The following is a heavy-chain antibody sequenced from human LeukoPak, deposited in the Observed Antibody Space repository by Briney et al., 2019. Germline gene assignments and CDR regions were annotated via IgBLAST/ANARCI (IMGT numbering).Heavy chain of an antibody. CDR3: ARRARYRCSFPLDF. D-gene: IGHD6-13*01. V-gene: IGHV5-10-1*01. CDR2: VDQSDPDV. J-gene: IGHJ4*02. Sequence: GESLKIPSQTSGFIFSTYWIAWVRQLPGKGLQWLGTVDQSDPDVAYRPSFQGHVKMSTDTSISTVYLQGSSLEASDSAVYYCARRARYRCSFPLDFWGQGTLVTVSS. CDR1: GFIFSTYW.